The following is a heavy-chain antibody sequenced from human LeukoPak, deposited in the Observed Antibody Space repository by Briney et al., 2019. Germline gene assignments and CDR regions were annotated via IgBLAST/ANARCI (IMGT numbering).Heavy chain of an antibody. CDR2: INHSGST. J-gene: IGHJ4*02. D-gene: IGHD6-19*01. CDR1: GGSFSGYY. CDR3: ARKLGRYSSGWFAFDY. V-gene: IGHV4-34*01. Sequence: SETLSLTCAVYGGSFSGYYWSWIRQPPGKGLEWIGEINHSGSTNYNPSLKSRVTISVDTSKNQFSLKLSSVTAADTAVYYCARKLGRYSSGWFAFDYWGQGTLVTVSS.